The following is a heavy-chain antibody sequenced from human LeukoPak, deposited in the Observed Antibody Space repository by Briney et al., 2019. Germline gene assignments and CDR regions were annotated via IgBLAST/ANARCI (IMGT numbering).Heavy chain of an antibody. Sequence: GRSLRLSCAASGFTFSSYAMHWFRQAPGKGLEWVAVISYDGSNKYYADSVKGRFTISRDNSKNTLYLQMNSLRAEDTAVYYCAREVYSGYDFQVRFDPWGQGTLVTVSS. D-gene: IGHD5-12*01. CDR2: ISYDGSNK. J-gene: IGHJ5*02. CDR1: GFTFSSYA. V-gene: IGHV3-30*01. CDR3: AREVYSGYDFQVRFDP.